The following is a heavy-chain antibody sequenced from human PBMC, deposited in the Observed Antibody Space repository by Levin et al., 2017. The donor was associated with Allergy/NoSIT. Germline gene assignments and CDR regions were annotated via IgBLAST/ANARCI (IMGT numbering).Heavy chain of an antibody. J-gene: IGHJ6*03. CDR1: GFTVSDNY. D-gene: IGHD6-13*01. CDR2: LFKDDTT. V-gene: IGHV3-53*01. CDR3: ARYSSSWQYYYYYMDV. Sequence: GGSLRLSCAASGFTVSDNYMSWFRQAPGKGLECVSVLFKDDTTYYADSVKGRFTISRDNSKNSLYLQMNSLRAEDTAVYYCARYSSSWQYYYYYMDVWGKGTTVTVSS.